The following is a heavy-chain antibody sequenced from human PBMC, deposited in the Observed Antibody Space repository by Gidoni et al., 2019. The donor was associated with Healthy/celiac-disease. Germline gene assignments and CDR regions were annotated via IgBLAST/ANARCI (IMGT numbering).Heavy chain of an antibody. J-gene: IGHJ4*02. D-gene: IGHD6-13*01. CDR3: ARVAGGGGIAAAGDDY. CDR1: GYTFTSYD. Sequence: QVQLVQSGAEVKKPGASVKVSCKASGYTFTSYDINWVRQATGQGLEWMGWMNPNSGNTGYAQKFQGRVTMTRNTSISTAYMELSSLRPEDTAVYYCARVAGGGGIAAAGDDYWGQGTLVTVSS. V-gene: IGHV1-8*01. CDR2: MNPNSGNT.